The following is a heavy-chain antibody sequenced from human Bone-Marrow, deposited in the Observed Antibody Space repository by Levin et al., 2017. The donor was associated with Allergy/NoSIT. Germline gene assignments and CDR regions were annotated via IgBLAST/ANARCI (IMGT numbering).Heavy chain of an antibody. CDR2: ISISGSVI. D-gene: IGHD2/OR15-2a*01. J-gene: IGHJ3*02. V-gene: IGHV3-11*01. CDR3: VRDSMAFDI. Sequence: GGSLRLSCAASGFTFRSYYMGWIRQAPGKGLEWLSYISISGSVIHYADSVKGRFTISRDNAKNSLYLQMHSLRAEDTAVYYCVRDSMAFDIWGQGTMVTVSS. CDR1: GFTFRSYY.